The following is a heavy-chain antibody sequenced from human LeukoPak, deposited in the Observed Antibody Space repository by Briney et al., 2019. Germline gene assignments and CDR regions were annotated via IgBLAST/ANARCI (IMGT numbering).Heavy chain of an antibody. V-gene: IGHV3-23*01. D-gene: IGHD3-10*01. CDR3: AKDFSSGYGSGTIHYYGMDV. CDR2: IGSGGNT. J-gene: IGHJ6*02. CDR1: GFTFRSHV. Sequence: GGSLRLSCAASGFTFRSHVMSWVRQAPGKGLEWVSSIGSGGNTHYADSVKGRFTISRDNSKSTLYLQMNSLRAEDTAVYYCAKDFSSGYGSGTIHYYGMDVWGQGTTVTVSS.